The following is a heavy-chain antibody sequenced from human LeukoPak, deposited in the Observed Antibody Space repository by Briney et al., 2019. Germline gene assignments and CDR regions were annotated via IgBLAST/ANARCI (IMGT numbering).Heavy chain of an antibody. J-gene: IGHJ4*02. CDR3: ARRIVDDYVWGSYRYYFDY. V-gene: IGHV3-11*04. Sequence: GGSLRLSCAASGFTFSDYYMSWIRQAPGKGLEWVSYISSSGSTIYYADSVKGRFTISRDNAKNSLYLQMNSLRAEDTAVYYCARRIVDDYVWGSYRYYFDYWGQGTLVTVSS. D-gene: IGHD3-16*02. CDR2: ISSSGSTI. CDR1: GFTFSDYY.